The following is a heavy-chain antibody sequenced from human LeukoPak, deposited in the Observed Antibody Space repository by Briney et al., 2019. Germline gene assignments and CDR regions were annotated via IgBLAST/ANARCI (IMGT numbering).Heavy chain of an antibody. CDR1: GFIFSNYW. CDR2: IKQDGGEK. CDR3: ARDRNTDFWSGYYTNYFDY. V-gene: IGHV3-7*01. J-gene: IGHJ4*02. D-gene: IGHD3-3*01. Sequence: PGGSLRLSCAASGFIFSNYWMTWVRHAPGKGLEWVATIKQDGGEKYYVDSVKGRFTISRDNAKNSLSLQMSSLRAEDTAAYYCARDRNTDFWSGYYTNYFDYWGQGTLVIVSS.